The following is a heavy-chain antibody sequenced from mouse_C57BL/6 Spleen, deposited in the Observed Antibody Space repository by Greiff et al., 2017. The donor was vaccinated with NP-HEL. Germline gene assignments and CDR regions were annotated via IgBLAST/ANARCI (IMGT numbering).Heavy chain of an antibody. CDR1: GYTFTDYY. D-gene: IGHD2-1*01. CDR3: ARGDYGNFFDY. CDR2: INPNNGGT. J-gene: IGHJ2*01. Sequence: VQLQQSGPELVKPGASVKISCKAPGYTFTDYYMNWVKQSHGKSLEWIGDINPNNGGTSYNQKFKGKATLTVDKSSSTAYMELRSLTSEDSAVYYCARGDYGNFFDYWGQGTTLTVSS. V-gene: IGHV1-26*01.